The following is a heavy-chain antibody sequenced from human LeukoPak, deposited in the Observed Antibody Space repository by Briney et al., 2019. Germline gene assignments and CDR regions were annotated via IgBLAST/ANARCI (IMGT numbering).Heavy chain of an antibody. J-gene: IGHJ5*02. V-gene: IGHV3-21*01. CDR3: ARDRYGSVAWFDP. D-gene: IGHD3-10*01. CDR1: GFTFSSYS. CDR2: ISSSSSYI. Sequence: GGSLRLSCAASGFTFSSYSMNWLRQAPGKGLEWVSSISSSSSYIYYADSVKGRFTISRDNAKNSLYLQLNSLRAEDTAVYYCARDRYGSVAWFDPWGQGTLVTVSS.